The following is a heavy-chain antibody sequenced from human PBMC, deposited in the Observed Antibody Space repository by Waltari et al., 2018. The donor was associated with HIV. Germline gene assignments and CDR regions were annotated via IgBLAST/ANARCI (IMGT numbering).Heavy chain of an antibody. V-gene: IGHV1-69*11. CDR1: GGTFTS. CDR3: ARDGDHDSSGYLAS. J-gene: IGHJ4*02. Sequence: QVQLVQSGAEVKKPGSSLKVSCKASGGTFTSWVRQAPGQGLQWMGGIIPLLGRPSDAQNFQGRGSITADEVTSTVYLELTSLRSDDTAVYFCARDGDHDSSGYLASWGQGALVTVSS. CDR2: IIPLLGRP. D-gene: IGHD3-22*01.